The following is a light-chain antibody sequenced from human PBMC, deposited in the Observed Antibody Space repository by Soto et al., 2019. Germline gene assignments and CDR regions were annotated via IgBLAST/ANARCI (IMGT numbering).Light chain of an antibody. CDR1: HDIKNY. J-gene: IGKJ2*01. CDR3: QQFDSLPPYT. CDR2: DAS. Sequence: DIQLTQSPPSLSASEGDRDTFTCQASHDIKNYLNWYQQKPGKAPKLLIYDASNLETGVPSRFSGSGAGTDFTFTIGSLQPEDVATYYCQQFDSLPPYTFGQGTKVEIK. V-gene: IGKV1-33*01.